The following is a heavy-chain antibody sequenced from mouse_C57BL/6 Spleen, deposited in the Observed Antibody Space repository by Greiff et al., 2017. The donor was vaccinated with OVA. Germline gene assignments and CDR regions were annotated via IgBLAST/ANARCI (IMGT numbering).Heavy chain of an antibody. CDR1: GYTFTSYG. CDR3: ARKGDGTRPFDY. Sequence: VKLQQSGAELARPGASVKLSCKASGYTFTSYGISWVKQRTGQGLEWIGEIYPRSGNTYYNEKFKGKATLTADKSSSTAYMELRSLTSEDSAVYFCARKGDGTRPFDYWGQGTTLTVSS. J-gene: IGHJ2*01. CDR2: IYPRSGNT. D-gene: IGHD4-1*01. V-gene: IGHV1-81*01.